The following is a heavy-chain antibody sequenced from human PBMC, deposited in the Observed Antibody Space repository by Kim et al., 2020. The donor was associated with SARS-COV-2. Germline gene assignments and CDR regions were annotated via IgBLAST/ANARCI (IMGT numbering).Heavy chain of an antibody. CDR3: ARDGESGAAAGM. V-gene: IGHV3-30*01. J-gene: IGHJ4*02. D-gene: IGHD6-13*01. Sequence: YYVDTVKGRFTISRDNSKTALYLQMNSLRAEDTAVYYCARDGESGAAAGMWGQGTLVTVSS.